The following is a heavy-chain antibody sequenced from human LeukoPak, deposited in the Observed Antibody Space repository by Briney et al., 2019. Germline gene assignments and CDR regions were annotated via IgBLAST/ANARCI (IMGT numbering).Heavy chain of an antibody. J-gene: IGHJ4*02. Sequence: PSETLSLTCAVSGYSISSGYYWGWIRQPPGKGLEWIGSMYHSGSTYYNPSLKSRVTISVDRSKNQFSLKLSSVTAADTAVYHCARWGLLGYCSSTSCYAYDYWGQGTLVTVSS. V-gene: IGHV4-38-2*01. CDR1: GYSISSGYY. D-gene: IGHD2-2*01. CDR3: ARWGLLGYCSSTSCYAYDY. CDR2: MYHSGST.